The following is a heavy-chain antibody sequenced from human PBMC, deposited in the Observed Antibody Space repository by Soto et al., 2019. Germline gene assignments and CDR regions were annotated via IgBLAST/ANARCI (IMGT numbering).Heavy chain of an antibody. J-gene: IGHJ4*02. CDR1: GYTFTVYY. CDR2: INPKSGGT. V-gene: IGHV1-2*02. CDR3: ARDLAKGGGSAGFDY. Sequence: QVQLVQSGAEVKKPGASVNVSCKASGYTFTVYYMHWVRQAPGQGLEWMGWINPKSGGTMYPQKFQGRVTMTWDTSNSTAYMALTTLRSDDTAVYYCARDLAKGGGSAGFDYWGQGTLVTVSS. D-gene: IGHD1-26*01.